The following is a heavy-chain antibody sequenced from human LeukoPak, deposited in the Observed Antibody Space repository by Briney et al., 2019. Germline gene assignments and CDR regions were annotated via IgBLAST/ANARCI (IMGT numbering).Heavy chain of an antibody. V-gene: IGHV3-30*02. J-gene: IGHJ4*02. CDR1: GFTFRSYG. D-gene: IGHD2-15*01. CDR3: ANGDCRGGRCSSGAH. Sequence: PGGSLRLSCTGSGFTFRSYGMHWVRQAPGKGLEWVAYTRDDGSKTWYGGSVKGRFTVSRDNSKNTLYLHMNSVRGEDTAMYYCANGDCRGGRCSSGAHWGQGTLVTVSS. CDR2: TRDDGSKT.